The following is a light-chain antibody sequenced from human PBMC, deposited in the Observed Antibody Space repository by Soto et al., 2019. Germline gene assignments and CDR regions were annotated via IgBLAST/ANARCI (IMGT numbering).Light chain of an antibody. CDR2: LGS. J-gene: IGKJ1*01. Sequence: DIVMTQSPLSLPVTPGEPASISCRSSQSLLYSNGYNYLDWYLQKPGQSPQLLIYLGSNRASGVPDRFSGSGSGTDSTLKISRVEAEDVGVYYCMQALQLRTFGQGTKVDIK. CDR3: MQALQLRT. V-gene: IGKV2-28*01. CDR1: QSLLYSNGYNY.